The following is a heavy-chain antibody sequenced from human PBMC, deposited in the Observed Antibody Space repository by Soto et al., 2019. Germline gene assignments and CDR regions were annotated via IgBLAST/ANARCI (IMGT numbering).Heavy chain of an antibody. J-gene: IGHJ3*02. CDR1: GCTFSTAW. D-gene: IGHD2-21*01. CDR3: TTDIVVAPFDI. CDR2: IKSKTDGGTT. Sequence: GGSLRLSCAASGCTFSTAWMSWVRQAPGKGLEWVGRIKSKTDGGTTDYAAPVKGRFTISRDDSKNTLYLQMNSLKTEDTAVYYCTTDIVVAPFDIWGQGTMVTVSS. V-gene: IGHV3-15*01.